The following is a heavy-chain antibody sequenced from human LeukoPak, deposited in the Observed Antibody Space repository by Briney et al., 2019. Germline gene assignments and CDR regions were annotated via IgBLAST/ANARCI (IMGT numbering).Heavy chain of an antibody. D-gene: IGHD3-16*01. CDR3: ARPVSGGDSMFNY. CDR1: VGSISSYY. Sequence: SETLSLTCAVSVGSISSYYWSWIRQPPGKGLEWIGYIYCSGSTNYNPSLKSRVTISVDTSKNQFSLKLSSVTAADTGVYYCARPVSGGDSMFNYWGQGTLVTVSS. J-gene: IGHJ4*02. V-gene: IGHV4-59*12. CDR2: IYCSGST.